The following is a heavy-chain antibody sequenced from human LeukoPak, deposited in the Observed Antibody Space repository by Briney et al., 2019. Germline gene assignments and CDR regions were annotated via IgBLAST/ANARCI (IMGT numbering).Heavy chain of an antibody. CDR1: GYIFSNYN. CDR3: ARADPSSIAARFDY. D-gene: IGHD6-6*01. CDR2: VNPSGDST. V-gene: IGHV1-46*01. Sequence: ASVKVSCKASGYIFSNYNIHWLRQAPGQGLEWMGIVNPSGDSTNYAQNFQGRVTMTRDTSISTAYMELSRLRSDDTAVYYCARADPSSIAARFDYWGQGTLVTVSS. J-gene: IGHJ4*02.